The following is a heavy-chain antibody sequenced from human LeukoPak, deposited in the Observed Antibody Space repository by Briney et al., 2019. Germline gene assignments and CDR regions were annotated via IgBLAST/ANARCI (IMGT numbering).Heavy chain of an antibody. Sequence: PGGSLRLSCAASGFTFSSYCMSWVRQAPGKGLEWVANIGQDGSEKYYVDSVKGRFTISRDNAKNSLYLQMNSLRAEDTAVYYCARDLALVVAYSQLDYWGQGTLVIVSS. CDR1: GFTFSSYC. CDR3: ARDLALVVAYSQLDY. CDR2: IGQDGSEK. V-gene: IGHV3-7*01. J-gene: IGHJ4*02. D-gene: IGHD3-22*01.